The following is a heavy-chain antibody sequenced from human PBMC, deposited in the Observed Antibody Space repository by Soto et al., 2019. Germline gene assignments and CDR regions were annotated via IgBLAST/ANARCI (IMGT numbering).Heavy chain of an antibody. V-gene: IGHV3-33*01. CDR1: GFTFSSYG. Sequence: QVQLVESGGGVVQPGRSLRLSCAASGFTFSSYGMHWVRQAPGKGLEWVAVIWYDGSNKYYADSVKGRFTISRDNSKNTLYLQMNSLRAEDTAVYYCARDYRIAARLFSLIKYWGQGTLVTVSS. J-gene: IGHJ4*02. D-gene: IGHD6-6*01. CDR3: ARDYRIAARLFSLIKY. CDR2: IWYDGSNK.